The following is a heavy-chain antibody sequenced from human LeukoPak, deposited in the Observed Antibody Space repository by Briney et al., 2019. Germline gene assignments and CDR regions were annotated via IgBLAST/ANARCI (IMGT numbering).Heavy chain of an antibody. Sequence: SETLSLTCAVYGGSLSGYYWSWIRQPPGKGLEWIGEISHSGGTNYNPSLKSRVTIPADSPRSHFSLRLSSVTAADTAVYYCARNGMSGFAFDPWGQGTLVTVSS. V-gene: IGHV4-34*01. CDR2: ISHSGGT. D-gene: IGHD3-3*01. CDR3: ARNGMSGFAFDP. CDR1: GGSLSGYY. J-gene: IGHJ5*02.